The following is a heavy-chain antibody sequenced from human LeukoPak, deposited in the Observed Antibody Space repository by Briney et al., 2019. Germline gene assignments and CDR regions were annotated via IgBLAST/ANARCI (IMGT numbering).Heavy chain of an antibody. CDR3: ARVSGYDWESFYDY. D-gene: IGHD5-12*01. V-gene: IGHV4-61*08. Sequence: PSETLSLTCAVSGGSISSGGYSWSWIRQPPGKGLEWIGYIYYSGSTNYNPSLKSRVTISVDTSKKQFSLKLSSVTAADTAVYYCARVSGYDWESFYDYWGQGTLVTVSS. CDR1: GGSISSGGYS. CDR2: IYYSGST. J-gene: IGHJ4*02.